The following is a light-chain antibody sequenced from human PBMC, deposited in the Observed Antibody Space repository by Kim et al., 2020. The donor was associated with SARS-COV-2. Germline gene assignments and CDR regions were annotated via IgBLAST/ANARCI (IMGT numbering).Light chain of an antibody. V-gene: IGKV3-15*01. CDR3: QQYNNWPWT. CDR1: QSVSSN. J-gene: IGKJ1*01. Sequence: EIVMTQSPATLSVSPGERATLSCRASQSVSSNLAWYQQKPGQAPRLLIYGASTRATGIPARFSGSGSGTEFTLTISSLQSEDFAVYYCQQYNNWPWTLGQGTKLDI. CDR2: GAS.